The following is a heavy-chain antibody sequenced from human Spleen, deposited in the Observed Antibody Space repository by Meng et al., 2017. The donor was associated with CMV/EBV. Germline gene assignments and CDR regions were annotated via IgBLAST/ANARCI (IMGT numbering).Heavy chain of an antibody. J-gene: IGHJ4*02. V-gene: IGHV4-4*02. CDR3: ARNLDF. CDR1: RSALSTTYW. CDR2: THHRGST. Sequence: LSFSCYAVRSALSTTYWWMWVGQAPGHGREWTEDTHHRGSTISNPTLKSPVTISLDKSKNQLSLKLIYLTAADTAVHYCARNLDFWGQGTLVTVSS.